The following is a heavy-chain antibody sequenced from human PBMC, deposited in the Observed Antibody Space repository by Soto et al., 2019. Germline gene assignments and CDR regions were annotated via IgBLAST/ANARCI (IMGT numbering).Heavy chain of an antibody. J-gene: IGHJ3*02. CDR1: GFTFSSYG. CDR2: IWYDGSNK. CDR3: ARGPLAYCGGDCDAFDI. V-gene: IGHV3-33*01. D-gene: IGHD2-21*02. Sequence: QVQLVESGRGVVQPGRSLRLSCAASGFTFSSYGMHWVRQAPGKGLEWVAVIWYDGSNKYYADSVKGRFTISRDNSKNTLYLQMNSLRAEDTAVYCCARGPLAYCGGDCDAFDIWGQGTMVTVSS.